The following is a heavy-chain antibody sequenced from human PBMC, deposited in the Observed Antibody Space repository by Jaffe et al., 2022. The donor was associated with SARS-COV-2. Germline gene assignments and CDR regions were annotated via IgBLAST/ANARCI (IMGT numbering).Heavy chain of an antibody. CDR2: INTNTGNP. D-gene: IGHD6-13*01. CDR3: ASHFEPVAADGTWY. V-gene: IGHV7-4-1*02. Sequence: QVQLLQSGSELKKPGASVKVSCKASGYTFTNYPMSWVRQAPGQGLEWMGWINTNTGNPMYAQGFTGRFVFSLDTSVTTAYLQISSLKAEDTAVYYCASHFEPVAADGTWYWGQGTLVTVSS. CDR1: GYTFTNYP. J-gene: IGHJ4*02.